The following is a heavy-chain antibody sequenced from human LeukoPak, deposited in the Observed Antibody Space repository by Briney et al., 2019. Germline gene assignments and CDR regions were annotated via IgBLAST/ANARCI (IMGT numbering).Heavy chain of an antibody. CDR1: GFTFSTYW. CDR3: ARDWYIGSSFDP. D-gene: IGHD1-14*01. J-gene: IGHJ5*02. Sequence: GGSLRLSCAASGFTFSTYWMSWVRQAPGKGLEWVANIKQDGSQKYYVDSVKGRFTISRDNAKNSLYLQMNSLRAEDTAVYYCARDWYIGSSFDPWGQGTLVTVSS. CDR2: IKQDGSQK. V-gene: IGHV3-7*01.